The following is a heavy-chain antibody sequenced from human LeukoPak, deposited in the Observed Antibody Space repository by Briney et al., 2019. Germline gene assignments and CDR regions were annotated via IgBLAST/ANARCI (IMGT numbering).Heavy chain of an antibody. J-gene: IGHJ4*02. V-gene: IGHV3-33*01. Sequence: PGGSLRLSCAASGFIFSSYGMHWVRQALGKGLEWVAVIWYDGSNKYYADSVKGRFTISRDDSKNTLYLQMNSLRAEDTAVYYCARDSNLYGGPRASGGCDYWGQGTLVTVSS. CDR1: GFIFSSYG. CDR3: ARDSNLYGGPRASGGCDY. D-gene: IGHD4-23*01. CDR2: IWYDGSNK.